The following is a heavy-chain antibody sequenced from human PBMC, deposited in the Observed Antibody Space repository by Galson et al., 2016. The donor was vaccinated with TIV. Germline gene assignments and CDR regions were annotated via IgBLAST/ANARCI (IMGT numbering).Heavy chain of an antibody. Sequence: SLRLSCAASGFNVSSEGMNWVRQAPGKGLEWVAIISYDGSDKDYTDSVKGRFTISRDKSKNTLYLQMDSVRVEDSATYYWARIHMSYGMDVWGQGTTVTVSS. V-gene: IGHV3-33*01. CDR3: ARIHMSYGMDV. J-gene: IGHJ6*02. D-gene: IGHD5-18*01. CDR1: GFNVSSEG. CDR2: ISYDGSDK.